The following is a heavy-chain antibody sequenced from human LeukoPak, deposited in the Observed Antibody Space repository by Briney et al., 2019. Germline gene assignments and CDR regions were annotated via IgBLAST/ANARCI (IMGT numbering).Heavy chain of an antibody. CDR1: GFIFSTYG. Sequence: GGSLRLSCAASGFIFSTYGMNWVRQVPGKGLEWVAVIWYDGNNKYYAVSVKGRFTISRDNSKNTLYLQMNSLRAEDTAVYYCARDNYYDSSGYKNWFDPWGQGTLVTVSS. V-gene: IGHV3-33*01. CDR3: ARDNYYDSSGYKNWFDP. J-gene: IGHJ5*02. D-gene: IGHD3-22*01. CDR2: IWYDGNNK.